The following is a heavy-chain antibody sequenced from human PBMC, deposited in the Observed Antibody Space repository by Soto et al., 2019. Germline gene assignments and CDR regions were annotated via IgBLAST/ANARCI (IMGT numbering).Heavy chain of an antibody. CDR1: GGTFSSYA. Sequence: QVQLVQSGAEVKKPGSSVKVSCKASGGTFSSYAISWVRQAPGQGLEWMGGVIPIFGTANYAQKFQGRVTITADESTSTAYMELSSLRSEDTAVYYCARESWGNCSSTSCYIGYCYGMDVWGQGTTVTVSS. CDR3: ARESWGNCSSTSCYIGYCYGMDV. D-gene: IGHD2-2*02. V-gene: IGHV1-69*01. CDR2: VIPIFGTA. J-gene: IGHJ6*02.